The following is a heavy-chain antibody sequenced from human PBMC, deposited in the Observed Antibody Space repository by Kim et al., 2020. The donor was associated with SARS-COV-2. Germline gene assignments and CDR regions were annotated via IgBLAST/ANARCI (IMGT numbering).Heavy chain of an antibody. CDR1: GFNFNDYH. D-gene: IGHD3-22*01. CDR2: LRPVNGDT. Sequence: ASVKVSCRASGFNFNDYHIHWVRQAPGQGPEWMGWLRPVNGDTRYAQTFQGRVTMTTDAFINTAYMELGTLTSDDTALYYCARDDSYDRENALDIWGQGT. J-gene: IGHJ3*02. CDR3: ARDDSYDRENALDI. V-gene: IGHV1-2*02.